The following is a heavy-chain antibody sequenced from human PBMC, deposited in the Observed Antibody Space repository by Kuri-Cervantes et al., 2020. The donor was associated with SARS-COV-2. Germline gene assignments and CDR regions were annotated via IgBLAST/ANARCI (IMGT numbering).Heavy chain of an antibody. Sequence: GESLKISCAASGFTFSSYAMHWVRQAPGKGLEWVAVISYDGSNKYYADSVKGRFTISRDNSKNTLCLQMNSLRAEDTAVYYCASGGFGVVPRFDYWGQGTLVTVSS. CDR1: GFTFSSYA. CDR2: ISYDGSNK. D-gene: IGHD3-3*01. V-gene: IGHV3-30-3*01. CDR3: ASGGFGVVPRFDY. J-gene: IGHJ4*02.